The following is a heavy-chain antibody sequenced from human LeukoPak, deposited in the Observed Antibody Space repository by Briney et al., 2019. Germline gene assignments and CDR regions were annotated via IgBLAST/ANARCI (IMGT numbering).Heavy chain of an antibody. D-gene: IGHD6-13*01. Sequence: ASVKVSCKASGYTFTGYYMHLVRQAPGQGLEWMGRINPNSGGTNYAQKFQGRVTMTRDTSISTAYMELSRLRSDDTAVYYCARESGSSSSWYEANWFDPWGQGTLVTVSS. V-gene: IGHV1-2*06. CDR2: INPNSGGT. CDR1: GYTFTGYY. J-gene: IGHJ5*02. CDR3: ARESGSSSSWYEANWFDP.